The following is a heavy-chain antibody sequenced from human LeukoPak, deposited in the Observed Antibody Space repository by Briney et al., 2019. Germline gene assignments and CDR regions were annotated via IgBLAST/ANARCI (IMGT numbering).Heavy chain of an antibody. V-gene: IGHV3-7*01. CDR1: GFTFSSYW. Sequence: GSLRLSYAASGFTFSSYWMSWVRQAPGKGLEWVANIKQDGSEKNYVDSVKGRFTISRDNAKKSLYLQMNSLRAEDTTVYHCARGDSSGWYYFDYWGQGTLVTVSS. CDR2: IKQDGSEK. CDR3: ARGDSSGWYYFDY. J-gene: IGHJ4*02. D-gene: IGHD6-19*01.